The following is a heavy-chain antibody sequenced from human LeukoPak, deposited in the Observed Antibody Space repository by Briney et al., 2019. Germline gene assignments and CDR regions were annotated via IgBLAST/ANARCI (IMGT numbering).Heavy chain of an antibody. CDR1: GYSISSGDY. Sequence: PSETLSLTCTVSGYSISSGDYWGWIRQPPGKGLEWIGSIYYSGSTYYNPSLKSRVTISVDTSKNQFSLKLSSVTAADTAVYYCAREWEHCGGDCYVFDPWGQGTLVTVSS. D-gene: IGHD2-21*02. CDR2: IYYSGST. V-gene: IGHV4-38-2*02. CDR3: AREWEHCGGDCYVFDP. J-gene: IGHJ5*02.